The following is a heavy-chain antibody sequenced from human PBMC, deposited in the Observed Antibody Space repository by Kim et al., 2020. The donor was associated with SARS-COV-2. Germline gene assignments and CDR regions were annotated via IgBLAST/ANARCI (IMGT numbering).Heavy chain of an antibody. V-gene: IGHV1-18*01. J-gene: IGHJ3*02. CDR3: ARDGCSSTSCYFAFDI. CDR2: ISAYNGNT. CDR1: GYTFTSYG. D-gene: IGHD2-2*01. Sequence: ASVKVSCKASGYTFTSYGISWVRQAPGQGLEWMGWISAYNGNTNYAQKLQGRVTMTTDTSTSTAYMELRSLRSDDTAVYYCARDGCSSTSCYFAFDIWGQGTMVTVSS.